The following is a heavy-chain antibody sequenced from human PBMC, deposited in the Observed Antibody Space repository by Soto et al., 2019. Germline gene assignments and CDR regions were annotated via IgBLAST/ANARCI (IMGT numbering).Heavy chain of an antibody. CDR1: GYTFTSYD. CDR3: ARGPYYDFWSGYYRTFDP. D-gene: IGHD3-3*01. Sequence: QVQLVQSGAEVKKPGASVKVSCKASGYTFTSYDINWVRQATGQGLEWMGWMNPNSGNTGYAQKFQGRVTMTRNTSISTAYMELSSLRSEDTAVYYCARGPYYDFWSGYYRTFDPWGQGTLVTVSS. J-gene: IGHJ5*02. CDR2: MNPNSGNT. V-gene: IGHV1-8*01.